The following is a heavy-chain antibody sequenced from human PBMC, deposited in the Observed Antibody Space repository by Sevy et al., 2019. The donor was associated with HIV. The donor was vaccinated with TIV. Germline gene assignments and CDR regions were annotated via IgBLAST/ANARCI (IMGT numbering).Heavy chain of an antibody. CDR3: ARTGYSTLDRVAAADSSLDF. CDR1: GYTFITYG. CDR2: ISGYNVHT. J-gene: IGHJ4*02. Sequence: ASVKVSCKASGYTFITYGITWVRQAPGQGLEWMGWISGYNVHTKYARELQGRVTITTDTSTSTAYLELRSLTSDDTAVYYCARTGYSTLDRVAAADSSLDFWGQGILVTVSS. V-gene: IGHV1-18*01. D-gene: IGHD6-13*01.